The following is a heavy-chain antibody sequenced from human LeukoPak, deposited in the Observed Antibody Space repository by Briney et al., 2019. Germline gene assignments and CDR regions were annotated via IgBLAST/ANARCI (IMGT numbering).Heavy chain of an antibody. CDR1: GGSFSGYY. V-gene: IGHV4-34*01. CDR2: INHSGST. D-gene: IGHD3-10*01. CDR3: ASVTYYYGSGSYSSITPPPY. Sequence: PSETLSLTCAVYGGSFSGYYWSWIRQPPGKGLEWIGEINHSGSTNYNPSLKSRVTISVDTSKNQFSLKLSSVTAADTAVYYCASVTYYYGSGSYSSITPPPYWGQGTLVTVSS. J-gene: IGHJ4*02.